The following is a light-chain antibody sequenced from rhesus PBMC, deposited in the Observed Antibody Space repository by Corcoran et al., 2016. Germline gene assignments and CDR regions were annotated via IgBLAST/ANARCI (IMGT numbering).Light chain of an antibody. Sequence: DIQMTQSPSSLSASVGDRVTITCQASQSLNNFLNWYQQQPGKVPKLLIYRASTLQSEIPSRFSGSGSGTDFTLTISSLQPEDFATYYCQQGYSYPLTFGGGTKVELK. J-gene: IGKJ4*01. V-gene: IGKV1S9*01. CDR1: QSLNNF. CDR2: RAS. CDR3: QQGYSYPLT.